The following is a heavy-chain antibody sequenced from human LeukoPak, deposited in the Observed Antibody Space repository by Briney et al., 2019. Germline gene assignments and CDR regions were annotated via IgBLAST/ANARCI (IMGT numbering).Heavy chain of an antibody. CDR2: ISSSGSTI. D-gene: IGHD6-19*01. J-gene: IGHJ5*02. V-gene: IGHV3-48*03. CDR1: GFTFSSYE. CDR3: ARARRSGWYAWFDP. Sequence: QPGGSLRLSCAASGFTFSSYEMNWVRQAPGKGLEGVSYISSSGSTIYYADSVKGRFTISRDNAKNSLYLQMNSLRAEDTAVYYCARARRSGWYAWFDPWGQGTLVTVSS.